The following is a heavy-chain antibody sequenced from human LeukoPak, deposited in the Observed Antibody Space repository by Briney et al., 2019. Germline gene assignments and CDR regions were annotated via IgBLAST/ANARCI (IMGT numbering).Heavy chain of an antibody. CDR1: GYSISSGYY. V-gene: IGHV4-38-2*02. D-gene: IGHD4-17*01. CDR3: ARAGDYLIGY. J-gene: IGHJ4*02. CDR2: IYHSGST. Sequence: SETLSLTCTVSGYSISSGYYWGWIRPPPGKGLEWIGSIYHSGSTYYNPSLKSRVTISVDTSKNQFSLKLSSVTAADTAVYYCARAGDYLIGYWGQGTLVTVSS.